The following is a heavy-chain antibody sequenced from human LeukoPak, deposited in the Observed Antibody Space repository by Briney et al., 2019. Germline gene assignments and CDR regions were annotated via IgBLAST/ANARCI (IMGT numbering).Heavy chain of an antibody. J-gene: IGHJ4*02. V-gene: IGHV5-51*01. CDR2: IYPGDSDT. CDR3: ARQPAGNTAAFDY. Sequence: GESLKISCKGSGYSFTSHWIGWVRQKPGKGLEWMGIIYPGDSDTRYSPSFQGQVTISADKSISTASLQWGSLKASDTAMYYCARQPAGNTAAFDYWGQGTLVTVSS. D-gene: IGHD6-19*01. CDR1: GYSFTSHW.